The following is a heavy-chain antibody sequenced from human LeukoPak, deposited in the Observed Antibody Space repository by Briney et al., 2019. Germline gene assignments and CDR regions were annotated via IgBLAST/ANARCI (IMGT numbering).Heavy chain of an antibody. Sequence: ASVKVSCKASGYTFTSYGITWVRQAPGQGLEWMGWISAYNGNTNYAQKLQGRVSMTTDTSTSTAYMELRSLRSDDTAVYYCAREAGGGNYWTFDYWGQGTLVTVSS. D-gene: IGHD4-23*01. V-gene: IGHV1-18*01. CDR2: ISAYNGNT. CDR1: GYTFTSYG. CDR3: AREAGGGNYWTFDY. J-gene: IGHJ4*02.